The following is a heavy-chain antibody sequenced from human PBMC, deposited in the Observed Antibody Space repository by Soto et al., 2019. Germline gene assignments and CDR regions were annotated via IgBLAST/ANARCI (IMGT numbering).Heavy chain of an antibody. V-gene: IGHV3-23*01. CDR1: GFTFSSYA. Sequence: SGGSLRLSCAASGFTFSSYAMSWVRQAPGKGLEWVSAISGIGGITYYADSVKARFTISRDNSKNTLYLQINSLRAEDTAGYYCAKDLSSSGSHRGHWGQGTMVTVSS. J-gene: IGHJ4*02. CDR3: AKDLSSSGSHRGH. D-gene: IGHD6-19*01. CDR2: ISGIGGIT.